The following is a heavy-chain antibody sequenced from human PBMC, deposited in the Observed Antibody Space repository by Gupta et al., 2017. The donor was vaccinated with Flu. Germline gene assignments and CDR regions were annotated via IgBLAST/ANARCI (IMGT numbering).Heavy chain of an antibody. V-gene: IGHV3-23*01. CDR3: AKDDNGGYSYLH. CDR2: ISGSGGST. D-gene: IGHD5-18*01. Sequence: EVQRLVFGGALVQRVGSVRLSCAASGCSVRSAASSWVRQAPGKGLEWVSAISGSGGSTYYADSVKGRFTISRDNSKNTLYLQMNSLRAEDTAVYYCAKDDNGGYSYLHWGQGTLVTVSS. J-gene: IGHJ4*02. CDR1: GCSVRSAA.